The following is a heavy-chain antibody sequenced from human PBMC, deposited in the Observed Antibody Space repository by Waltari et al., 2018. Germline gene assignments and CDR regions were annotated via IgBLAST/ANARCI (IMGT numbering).Heavy chain of an antibody. CDR3: ATKRESSASGFDY. CDR2: IYYSGST. D-gene: IGHD6-19*01. J-gene: IGHJ4*02. V-gene: IGHV4-39*01. Sequence: QLQLQESGPGLVKPSETLSFTCTVSGGSISSSSYYWAWIRQPPGKGLVWSGSIYYSGSTYYNPSLKSRVTISVDTSKNQFSLKLSSVTAADTAVYYCATKRESSASGFDYWGQGTLVTVSS. CDR1: GGSISSSSYY.